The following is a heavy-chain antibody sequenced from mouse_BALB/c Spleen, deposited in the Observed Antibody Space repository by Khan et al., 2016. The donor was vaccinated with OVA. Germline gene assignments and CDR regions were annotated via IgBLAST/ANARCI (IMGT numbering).Heavy chain of an antibody. CDR2: ISSGGST. CDR1: GFTFSSYA. Sequence: EVELVESGGGLVKPGGSLKLSCAASGFTFSSYAMSWVRQPPEKRLEWVASISSGGSTYYPDSVMGRLTISRDNARNILYLQMSSLRSEDTAMYYCARGGLSRRPGWFAYWGQGTLVTVSA. D-gene: IGHD3-1*01. J-gene: IGHJ3*01. CDR3: ARGGLSRRPGWFAY. V-gene: IGHV5-6-5*01.